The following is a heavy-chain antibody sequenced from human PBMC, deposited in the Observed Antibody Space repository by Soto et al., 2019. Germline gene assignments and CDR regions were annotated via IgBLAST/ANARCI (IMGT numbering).Heavy chain of an antibody. J-gene: IGHJ6*02. CDR1: GYTFTSYA. V-gene: IGHV1-3*01. CDR2: INAGNGNT. CDR3: ARGPLSGWFGELFITGYYYGMDV. Sequence: ASVKVSCKASGYTFTSYAMHWVRQAPGQRLEWMGWINAGNGNTKYSQKFQGRVTITRDTSASKAYMELSSLRSEDTAVYYCARGPLSGWFGELFITGYYYGMDVWGQGTTVTVSS. D-gene: IGHD3-10*01.